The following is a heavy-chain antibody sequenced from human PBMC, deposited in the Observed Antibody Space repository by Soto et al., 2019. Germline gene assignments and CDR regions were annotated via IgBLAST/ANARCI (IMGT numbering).Heavy chain of an antibody. V-gene: IGHV1-18*04. J-gene: IGHJ4*02. CDR3: VRDGGYYGSGVDY. D-gene: IGHD3-10*01. CDR1: GYSFTTFG. CDR2: SSTYNGNT. Sequence: QVQLVQSGAEVKKPGASVKVSCKASGYSFTTFGISWVRQAPGQGFDWMGWSSTYNGNTDYAQNFQGRVTMTTDTSTNTAYMDLRSLRSDETAVYYCVRDGGYYGSGVDYWGQGTLVTVSS.